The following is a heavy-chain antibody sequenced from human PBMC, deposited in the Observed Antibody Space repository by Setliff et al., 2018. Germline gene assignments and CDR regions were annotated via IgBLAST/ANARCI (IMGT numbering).Heavy chain of an antibody. D-gene: IGHD6-13*01. V-gene: IGHV4-39*01. Sequence: SETLSLTCAVSGGSISSSSYYWGWIRQSPGEGLEWSANIHYNGNLYYNPSLKNRATISMDTSKNQFSLKLSSVTAADTAVYYCARSAGYSSSWYNYYYGMDVWGRETTVTVSS. CDR2: IHYNGNL. J-gene: IGHJ6*02. CDR3: ARSAGYSSSWYNYYYGMDV. CDR1: GGSISSSSYY.